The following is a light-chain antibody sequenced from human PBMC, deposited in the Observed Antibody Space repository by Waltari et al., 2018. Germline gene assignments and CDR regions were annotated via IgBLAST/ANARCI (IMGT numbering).Light chain of an antibody. CDR3: QHYGRSAIT. J-gene: IGKJ5*01. CDR2: GAS. Sequence: EIVLTQSPVPLSLSPGERATLSCRASESITTTFIAWYQQKPGQAPRLLIHGASIRATGISDFFSGSGSGTDFTLTISRLEPEDFAVYYCQHYGRSAITFGQGTRLDIK. V-gene: IGKV3-20*01. CDR1: ESITTTF.